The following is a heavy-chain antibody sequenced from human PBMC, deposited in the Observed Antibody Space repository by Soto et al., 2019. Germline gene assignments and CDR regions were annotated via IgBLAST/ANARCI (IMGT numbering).Heavy chain of an antibody. CDR1: GFTFSSSA. J-gene: IGHJ4*02. CDR3: TTQGWPDY. V-gene: IGHV3-23*01. Sequence: GGSLRLSCAASGFTFSSSAMGWVRQPPGKGLEWVSAISRGGDSTDYADSVKGRFTISRDDSKNTLYLQMNSLKTEDTAVYYCTTQGWPDYWGQGTLVTVSS. CDR2: ISRGGDST. D-gene: IGHD2-15*01.